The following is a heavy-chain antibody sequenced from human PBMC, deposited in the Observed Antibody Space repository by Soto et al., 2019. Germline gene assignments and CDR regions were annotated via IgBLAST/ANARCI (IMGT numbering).Heavy chain of an antibody. V-gene: IGHV3-30-3*01. CDR2: ISYDGSNE. D-gene: IGHD3-3*01. CDR1: GFTFSSYA. Sequence: PGGSLRLSCAASGFTFSSYAMHWVRQAPGKGLEWVAVISYDGSNEYYADSVKGRFTISRDNSKNTLYLQMNGLRAEDTAVYYCASVGSGGGVEWIFGVVRAFDYWGQGTLVTVSS. CDR3: ASVGSGGGVEWIFGVVRAFDY. J-gene: IGHJ4*02.